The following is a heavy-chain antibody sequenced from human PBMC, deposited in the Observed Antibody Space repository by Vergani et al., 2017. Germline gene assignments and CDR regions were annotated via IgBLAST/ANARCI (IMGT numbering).Heavy chain of an antibody. J-gene: IGHJ4*02. V-gene: IGHV4-59*01. CDR1: GGPISSYY. CDR3: ARGLLYSSSWYDY. Sequence: QVQLQESGPGLVKPSETLSLTCTVSGGPISSYYWRWIRQPPGKGLEWIGYIYYSGSTKYNPSLKSRVTISVDTSKNQFSLKLSSVTAADTAVYYCARGLLYSSSWYDYWGQGALVTVSS. D-gene: IGHD6-13*01. CDR2: IYYSGST.